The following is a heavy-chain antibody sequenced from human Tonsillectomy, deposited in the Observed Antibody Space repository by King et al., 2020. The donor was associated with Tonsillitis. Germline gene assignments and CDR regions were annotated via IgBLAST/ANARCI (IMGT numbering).Heavy chain of an antibody. Sequence: QLVQSGGGVVRPGGSLRLSCAASGFTFDDYGMSWVRQAPGKGLEWVSGINWNGAGTGSADSVQGRFTISRDNAKNSLFLQINSLRPEDTALYYCARRAAAVVYWYFDLWGRGTLVTVSS. J-gene: IGHJ2*01. CDR2: INWNGAGT. V-gene: IGHV3-20*04. CDR3: ARRAAAVVYWYFDL. D-gene: IGHD3-16*02. CDR1: GFTFDDYG.